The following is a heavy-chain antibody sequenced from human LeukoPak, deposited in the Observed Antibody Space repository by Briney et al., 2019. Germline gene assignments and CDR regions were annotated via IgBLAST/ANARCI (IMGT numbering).Heavy chain of an antibody. D-gene: IGHD3-10*01. CDR1: GGSFSGYY. CDR3: ARGQLDAWFFFSDFDI. J-gene: IGHJ3*02. Sequence: SETLSLTCAVYGGSFSGYYWSWIRQPPGKGLEWIGEINHSGSTNYNASLKSRVTISVDTSKNQFSLKLSSVTAADTAVYYCARGQLDAWFFFSDFDIWGQGTMVTVSS. V-gene: IGHV4-34*01. CDR2: INHSGST.